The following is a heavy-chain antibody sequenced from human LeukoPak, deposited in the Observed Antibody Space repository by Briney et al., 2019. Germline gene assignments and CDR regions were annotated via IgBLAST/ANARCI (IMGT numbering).Heavy chain of an antibody. CDR2: ISSSGNYI. V-gene: IGHV3-21*01. Sequence: GGSLRLSCAASGFPFSSYSMNWLRHAPGKALEWGSSISSSGNYIYYADSVKGRFTISRDNAKNSLYLQMNSLRAEDTAVYYCAELGITMVGGVWGKGTTVTISS. J-gene: IGHJ6*04. D-gene: IGHD3-10*02. CDR3: AELGITMVGGV. CDR1: GFPFSSYS.